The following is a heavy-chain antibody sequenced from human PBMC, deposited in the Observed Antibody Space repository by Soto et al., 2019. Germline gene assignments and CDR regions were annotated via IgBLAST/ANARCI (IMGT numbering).Heavy chain of an antibody. CDR3: ARDGGYCSGGSCYRSGWFDP. Sequence: QVQLQESGPGLVKPSQTLSLTCTVSGGSISSGGYYWSWIRQHPGKGLEWIGYIYYSGSTYYNPSLQSRVTISVDTSKHQFSLKLSSVTAADTAVYYCARDGGYCSGGSCYRSGWFDPWGQGTLVTVSS. J-gene: IGHJ5*02. D-gene: IGHD2-15*01. V-gene: IGHV4-31*03. CDR1: GGSISSGGYY. CDR2: IYYSGST.